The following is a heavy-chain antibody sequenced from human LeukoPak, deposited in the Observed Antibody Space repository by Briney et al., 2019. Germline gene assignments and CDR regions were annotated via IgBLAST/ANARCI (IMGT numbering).Heavy chain of an antibody. D-gene: IGHD4-17*01. V-gene: IGHV1-69*05. Sequence: SVKVSCKASGGAFSSYAISWVRQAPGQGLEWMGRIIPIFGTANYAQTFQGRVTITTDESTSTAYMELSSLRSEDTAVYYCAREGYGDPVDYWGQGTLVTVSS. CDR1: GGAFSSYA. CDR3: AREGYGDPVDY. J-gene: IGHJ4*02. CDR2: IIPIFGTA.